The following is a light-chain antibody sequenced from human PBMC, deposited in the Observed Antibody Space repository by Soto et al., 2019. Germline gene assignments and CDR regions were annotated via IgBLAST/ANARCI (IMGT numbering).Light chain of an antibody. V-gene: IGKV1-17*01. CDR1: QGIRKD. CDR2: AAS. J-gene: IGKJ4*01. Sequence: DIEMAQTSSTLSASVGDRVTITCRASQGIRKDLGWYQQKPGKAPKRLIYAASSLQSGVPSRFSGSGSGTEFTHTICSLQPEYWATYYCLLQNSYPLTFGGGTKVDIK. CDR3: LLQNSYPLT.